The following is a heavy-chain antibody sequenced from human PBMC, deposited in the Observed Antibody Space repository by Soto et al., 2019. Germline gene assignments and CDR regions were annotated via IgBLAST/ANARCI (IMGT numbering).Heavy chain of an antibody. CDR3: ARVRYSSGWGPYGY. CDR2: IISSTSDI. D-gene: IGHD6-19*01. V-gene: IGHV3-21*01. Sequence: PVGSLRLSCAASGFTFSSYSMNWVRQAPGKGLEWVSSIISSTSDIHYADSVKGRFTISRDNAKNSLYLQMNSLRVEDTAVYYCARVRYSSGWGPYGYWGQGTLVTVSS. CDR1: GFTFSSYS. J-gene: IGHJ4*02.